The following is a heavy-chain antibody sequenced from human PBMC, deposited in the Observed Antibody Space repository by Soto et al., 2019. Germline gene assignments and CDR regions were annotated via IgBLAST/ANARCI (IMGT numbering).Heavy chain of an antibody. D-gene: IGHD3-10*01. CDR1: GDSIGSGGFY. CDR2: IYYTGST. Sequence: SETLSLTCSVSGDSIGSGGFYWSWIRQHPGKGLDWIGYIYYTGSTYYNPSLESRVTISVDTSKNQFSLKFSFVTAADTAVYYCARGTPVWFDPWGQGTLVTVSS. V-gene: IGHV4-31*03. J-gene: IGHJ5*02. CDR3: ARGTPVWFDP.